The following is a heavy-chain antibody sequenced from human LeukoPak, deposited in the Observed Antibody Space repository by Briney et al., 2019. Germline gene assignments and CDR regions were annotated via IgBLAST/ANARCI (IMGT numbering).Heavy chain of an antibody. D-gene: IGHD3-3*01. CDR1: GSSFTSYS. CDR2: IYPGDSHT. Sequence: KRGEPLKISCQDTGSSFTSYSIGEMRQMPGKGVGWREIIYPGDSHTRYRPSFQGQVTISADQSIGTAYLQWSSLKASDTAMYYWARSRAYYDFWCGYYIFDYWGQGTLVTVSS. CDR3: ARSRAYYDFWCGYYIFDY. V-gene: IGHV5-51*01. J-gene: IGHJ4*02.